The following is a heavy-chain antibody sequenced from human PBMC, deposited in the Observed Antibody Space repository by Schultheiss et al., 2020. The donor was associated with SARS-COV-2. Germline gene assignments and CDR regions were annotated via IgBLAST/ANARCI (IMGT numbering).Heavy chain of an antibody. CDR1: GGSFSGYD. J-gene: IGHJ4*02. D-gene: IGHD3/OR15-3a*01. CDR3: LPPHDYDFM. CDR2: ITNSGST. V-gene: IGHV4-34*01. Sequence: SETLSLTCAVYGGSFSGYDWSWIRQPPGRGLEWIGEITNSGSTNYNPSLKSRVTILVDTSKNQFSLKLTSVTPADTAVYYCLPPHDYDFMGGQGAMVTVSS.